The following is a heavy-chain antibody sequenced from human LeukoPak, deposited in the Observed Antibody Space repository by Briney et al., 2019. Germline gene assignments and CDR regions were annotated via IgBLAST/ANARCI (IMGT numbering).Heavy chain of an antibody. CDR3: AKHDRGSGSPYYFDY. D-gene: IGHD3-10*01. J-gene: IGHJ4*02. V-gene: IGHV3-74*03. CDR1: GLTFSNYW. Sequence: GGSLRLSCAASGLTFSNYWMQWVRQAPGKGLVWVSRINNYGSITTYADSVKGRFTISRDNSKNTLYLQMNSLRAEDTAVYYCAKHDRGSGSPYYFDYWGQGTLVTVSS. CDR2: INNYGSIT.